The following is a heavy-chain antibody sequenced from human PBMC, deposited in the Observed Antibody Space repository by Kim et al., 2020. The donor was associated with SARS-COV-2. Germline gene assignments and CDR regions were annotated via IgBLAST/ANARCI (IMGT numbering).Heavy chain of an antibody. CDR1: GFLLSRFG. CDR2: ISYDGSIQ. D-gene: IGHD6-19*01. CDR3: VSGAVAGNDAFDI. Sequence: GSLRLSCVASGFLLSRFGIHWVRQAPGKGLEWVTTISYDGSIQYYGDSVKGRFTISRDNSKNKVFLQMNNLRDEDTAVYYCVSGAVAGNDAFDIWGQGTMVIVSS. V-gene: IGHV3-30*03. J-gene: IGHJ3*02.